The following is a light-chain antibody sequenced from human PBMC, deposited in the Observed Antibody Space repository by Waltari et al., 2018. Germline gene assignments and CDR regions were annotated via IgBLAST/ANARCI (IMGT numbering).Light chain of an antibody. J-gene: IGLJ3*02. CDR3: ATWDSSLTAEV. Sequence: QSVLTQPPSVSAAPGQKVTISCSGSSSNIGMNYISWYQQLPGTAPKLLIYDNNKRPSGIPDRVTGSKSGTSATLGITGLQTGDEADYYCATWDSSLTAEVFGGGTKLTVL. CDR1: SSNIGMNY. V-gene: IGLV1-51*01. CDR2: DNN.